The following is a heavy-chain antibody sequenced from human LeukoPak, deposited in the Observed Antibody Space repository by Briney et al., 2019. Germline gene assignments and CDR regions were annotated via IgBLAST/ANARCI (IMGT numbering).Heavy chain of an antibody. CDR3: ARDPRGVGATSAPP. V-gene: IGHV4-38-2*02. D-gene: IGHD1-26*01. Sequence: SETLSLTCTVSGGSISSYYWGWIRQPPGKGLEWIGSIYHSGSTYYNPSLKSRVTISVDTSKNQFSLKLSSVTAADTAVYYCARDPRGVGATSAPPWGQGTLVTVSS. CDR2: IYHSGST. J-gene: IGHJ5*02. CDR1: GGSISSYY.